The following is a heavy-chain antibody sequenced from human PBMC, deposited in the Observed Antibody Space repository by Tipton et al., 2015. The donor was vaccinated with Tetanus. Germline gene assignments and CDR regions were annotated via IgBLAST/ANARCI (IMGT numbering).Heavy chain of an antibody. D-gene: IGHD1-26*01. CDR1: GFTFSSYS. Sequence: SLRLSCAASGFTFSSYSMNWVRQAPGKGLEWVSSISSSSSYIYYADSVKGRFTISRDNAKNSLYLQMNSLRAEDTAVYYCARDAASRVFGWDHYFDYWGQGTLVTVSS. CDR2: ISSSSSYI. V-gene: IGHV3-21*04. CDR3: ARDAASRVFGWDHYFDY. J-gene: IGHJ4*02.